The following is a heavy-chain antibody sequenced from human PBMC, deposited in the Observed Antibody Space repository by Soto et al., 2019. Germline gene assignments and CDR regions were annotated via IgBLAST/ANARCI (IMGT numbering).Heavy chain of an antibody. J-gene: IGHJ4*02. V-gene: IGHV1-18*01. Sequence: ASVKVSCKTSGYTFTNYGISWVRQAPGRGLEWLGWTSAYNGNTNYAQKFQGRVTMTTDTSTSTVYMELRSLRSDDTAVYYCARDSTNRAKFAYWGQGTLVTVSS. CDR3: ARDSTNRAKFAY. CDR2: TSAYNGNT. CDR1: GYTFTNYG. D-gene: IGHD2-8*01.